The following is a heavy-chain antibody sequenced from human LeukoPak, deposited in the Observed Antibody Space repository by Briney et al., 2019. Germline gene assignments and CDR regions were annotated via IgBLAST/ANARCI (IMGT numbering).Heavy chain of an antibody. CDR2: IYTSGST. CDR3: ARGYDFWSGYPSGYMDV. D-gene: IGHD3-3*01. V-gene: IGHV4-61*02. CDR1: GGSISSGSYY. Sequence: PSQTLSLTCTVSGGSISSGSYYCSWIRQPAGKGLEWIGRIYTSGSTNYNPSLKSRVTISVDTSKNQFSLKLSSVTAADTAVYYCARGYDFWSGYPSGYMDVWGKGTTVTVSS. J-gene: IGHJ6*03.